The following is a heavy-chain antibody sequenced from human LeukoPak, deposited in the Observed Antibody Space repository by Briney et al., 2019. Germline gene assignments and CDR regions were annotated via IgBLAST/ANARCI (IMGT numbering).Heavy chain of an antibody. Sequence: ASVKVSCKSSGYTFTGYYMHWVRQAPGQGLEWMGWINPNSGGTNYAQKFQGRVTMTRDTSISTAYMELSRLRSDDTAVYYCARDYDFWSGYFDFDYWGQGTLVTVSP. D-gene: IGHD3-3*01. V-gene: IGHV1-2*02. CDR3: ARDYDFWSGYFDFDY. CDR2: INPNSGGT. CDR1: GYTFTGYY. J-gene: IGHJ4*02.